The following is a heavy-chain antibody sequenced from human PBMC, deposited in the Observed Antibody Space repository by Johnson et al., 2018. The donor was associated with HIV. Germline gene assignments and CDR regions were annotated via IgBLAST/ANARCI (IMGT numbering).Heavy chain of an antibody. CDR3: ARVVVLIGAFDI. CDR1: GFIFSSYG. CDR2: IWYDGSNK. V-gene: IGHV3-30*19. J-gene: IGHJ3*02. Sequence: QVQLVESGGGVVQPGRSLRLSCAASGFIFSSYGMHWVRQAPGKGLAWVAVIWYDGSNKYYADSVKGRFTISRDNSKNTLYLQMNSLRAEDTAVYYCARVVVLIGAFDIWGQGTMVTVSS. D-gene: IGHD3-22*01.